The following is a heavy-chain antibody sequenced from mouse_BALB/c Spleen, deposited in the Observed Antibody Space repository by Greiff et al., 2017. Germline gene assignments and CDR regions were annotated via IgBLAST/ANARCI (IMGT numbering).Heavy chain of an antibody. D-gene: IGHD3-1*01. Sequence: EVQRVESGAELVKPGASVKLSCTASGFNIKDTYMHWVKQRPEQGLEWIGRIDPANGNTKYDPKFQGKATITADTSSNTAYLQLSSLTSEDTAVYYCAYSSGYPFAYWGQGTLVTVSA. CDR1: GFNIKDTY. CDR3: AYSSGYPFAY. J-gene: IGHJ3*01. CDR2: IDPANGNT. V-gene: IGHV14-3*02.